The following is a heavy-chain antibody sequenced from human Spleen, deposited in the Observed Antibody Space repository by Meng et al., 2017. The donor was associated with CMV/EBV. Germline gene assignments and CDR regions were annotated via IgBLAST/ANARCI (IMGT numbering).Heavy chain of an antibody. CDR1: GFTVSSNF. V-gene: IGHV3-53*01. Sequence: GESLKISCAASGFTVSSNFMTWVRQAPGKGLEWVSVIYSGGSTYYTDSVKGRFTISRDNAKNTLYLEMNSLRVEDTAEYYCVRGGRIQLWLEYWGQGTLVTVSS. D-gene: IGHD5-18*01. J-gene: IGHJ4*02. CDR3: VRGGRIQLWLEY. CDR2: IYSGGST.